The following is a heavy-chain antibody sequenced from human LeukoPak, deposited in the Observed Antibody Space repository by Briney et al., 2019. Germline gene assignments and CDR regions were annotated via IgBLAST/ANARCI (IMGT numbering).Heavy chain of an antibody. D-gene: IGHD5-12*01. CDR2: IYTSGST. Sequence: PSETLSLTCTVSGGSISSYYWTWIRQPAGKGLDWIGRIYTSGSTGYNPSLKSRVTMSLDTSKNQFSLKLSSVTAADTAVYYCAKVARVTVATTVGTSYDYYYMDVWGKGTTVTVSS. V-gene: IGHV4-4*07. CDR1: GGSISSYY. CDR3: AKVARVTVATTVGTSYDYYYMDV. J-gene: IGHJ6*03.